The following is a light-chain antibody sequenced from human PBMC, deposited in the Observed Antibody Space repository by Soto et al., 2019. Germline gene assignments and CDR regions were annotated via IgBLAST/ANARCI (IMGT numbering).Light chain of an antibody. V-gene: IGKV3-11*01. CDR1: QDINTR. CDR2: QTS. Sequence: EIVLTQSPATLSSFPGDRVTLSCRASQDINTRLAWYQHRPGKAPRLLIYQTSLRAAGIPARFSASGSGTDFTLTISDVQPEDFALYYCHQRQSWPRTFGQGTKVDI. J-gene: IGKJ1*01. CDR3: HQRQSWPRT.